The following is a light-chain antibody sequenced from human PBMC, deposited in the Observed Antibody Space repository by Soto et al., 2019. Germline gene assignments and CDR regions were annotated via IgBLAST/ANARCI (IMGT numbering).Light chain of an antibody. J-gene: IGKJ4*01. V-gene: IGKV1-13*02. Sequence: AIQLTPSPSSLSASVGDRVTITCRASQGISSALAWYQHKPGRAPRLLIYDASSLQSGVSSRFSGSGSGTDFTLIISSLQPEDFAPYYCQQFQSYDLTCGGGTKLEIK. CDR3: QQFQSYDLT. CDR1: QGISSA. CDR2: DAS.